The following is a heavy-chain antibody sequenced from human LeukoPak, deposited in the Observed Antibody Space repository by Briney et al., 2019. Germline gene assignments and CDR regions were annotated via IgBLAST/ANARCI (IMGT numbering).Heavy chain of an antibody. CDR3: AREGRCSGGSCYLGAFDI. V-gene: IGHV1-2*02. J-gene: IGHJ3*02. CDR1: GYTFTGYY. Sequence: ASVKVSCKASGYTFTGYYMHWVRQAPGQGLEWMGWINPNSGGTNYAQKFQGRVTMPRATSISTAYMELSRLRSDDTAVYYCAREGRCSGGSCYLGAFDIWGQGTMVTVSS. CDR2: INPNSGGT. D-gene: IGHD2-15*01.